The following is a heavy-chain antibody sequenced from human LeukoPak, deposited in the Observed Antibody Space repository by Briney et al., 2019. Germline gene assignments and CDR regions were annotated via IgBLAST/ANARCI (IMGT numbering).Heavy chain of an antibody. CDR1: GGSISSYY. D-gene: IGHD3-10*01. CDR2: IYYSGCT. J-gene: IGHJ4*02. V-gene: IGHV4-59*01. Sequence: SETLSLTCTVSGGSISSYYWSWIRQPPGKGLEWIGYIYYSGCTNYNPSLKSRVTISVDTSKNQFSLKLSSVTAADTAVYYCARSGGVRGHYFDYWGRGTLVTVSS. CDR3: ARSGGVRGHYFDY.